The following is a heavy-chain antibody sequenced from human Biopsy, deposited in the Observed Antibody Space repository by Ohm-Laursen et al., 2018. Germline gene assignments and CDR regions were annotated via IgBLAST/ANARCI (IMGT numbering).Heavy chain of an antibody. J-gene: IGHJ4*02. CDR3: TNTARLGDV. CDR1: GFTFSRSV. V-gene: IGHV3-74*03. D-gene: IGHD2-21*02. Sequence: SLRLSCAASGFTFSRSVMHWVRQAPGKGLMWVSRIHGDERSATYAEPVKGRFTISRDNAKNTLHLQMNSLRAEDTAVYYCTNTARLGDVRGQGTRVTVSS. CDR2: IHGDERSA.